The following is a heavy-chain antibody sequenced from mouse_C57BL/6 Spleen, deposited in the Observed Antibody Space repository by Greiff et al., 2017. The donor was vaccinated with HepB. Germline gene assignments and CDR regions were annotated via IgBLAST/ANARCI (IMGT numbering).Heavy chain of an antibody. D-gene: IGHD1-1*01. CDR3: ARCPLYGSRGYFDV. CDR1: GYSFTGYY. Sequence: VQLQQSGPELVKPGASVKISCKASGYSFTGYYMNWVKQSPEKSLEWIGEINPSTGGTTYNQKFKAKATLTVDKSSSTAYMQLKSLTSEDSAVYYCARCPLYGSRGYFDVWGTGTTVTVSS. J-gene: IGHJ1*03. V-gene: IGHV1-42*01. CDR2: INPSTGGT.